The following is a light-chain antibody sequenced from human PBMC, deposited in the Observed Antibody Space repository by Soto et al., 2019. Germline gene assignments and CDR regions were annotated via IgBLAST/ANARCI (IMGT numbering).Light chain of an antibody. CDR1: QSLSVN. V-gene: IGKV3-15*01. CDR2: RAS. Sequence: EIVMTQSPATLSGSPGETVTLSCRSSQSLSVNSAWYQQKPGHAPRLLIFRASTRATGVPARFSGSGSGTDFTLTISSLQTDDFSTYYCQQYHSYWTFGQGTKVDI. J-gene: IGKJ1*01. CDR3: QQYHSYWT.